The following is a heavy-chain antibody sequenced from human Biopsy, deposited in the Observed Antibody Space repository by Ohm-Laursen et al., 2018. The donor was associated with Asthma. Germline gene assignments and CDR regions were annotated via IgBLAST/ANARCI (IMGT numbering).Heavy chain of an antibody. D-gene: IGHD6-19*01. CDR2: IMTVFGTT. CDR3: ARCQVGYSSGWSLLLKKIYYPGMDV. CDR1: GGTFSNFA. Sequence: GPSVTVSCQAPGGTFSNFAISWVRQAPGQGLEWLGGIMTVFGTTNYPQKFQGRVTITADESTSTDYMEVTSLRSEDTAIYYCARCQVGYSSGWSLLLKKIYYPGMDVWGQGTAVTVSS. V-gene: IGHV1-69*01. J-gene: IGHJ6*02.